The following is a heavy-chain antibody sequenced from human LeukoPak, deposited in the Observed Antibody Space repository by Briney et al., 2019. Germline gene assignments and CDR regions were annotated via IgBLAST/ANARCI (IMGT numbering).Heavy chain of an antibody. Sequence: GGSLRLSCAASGFTFDDYGMSWVRQAPGKGLEWVSYISSSGSTIYYADSVKGRFTISRDNAKNSLYLQMNSLRAEDTAVYYCARTAYYYDSSGYPLDYWGQGTLVTVSS. CDR2: ISSSGSTI. CDR1: GFTFDDYG. CDR3: ARTAYYYDSSGYPLDY. J-gene: IGHJ4*02. D-gene: IGHD3-22*01. V-gene: IGHV3-48*03.